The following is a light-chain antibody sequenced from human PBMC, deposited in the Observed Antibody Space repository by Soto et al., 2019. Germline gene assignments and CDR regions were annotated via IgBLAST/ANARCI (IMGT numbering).Light chain of an antibody. V-gene: IGKV3-20*01. CDR1: QSLSSSY. CDR2: GAS. Sequence: EIVLTQSPGTLSLSPGERATLSCRVSQSLSSSYLAWYQQKPGQAPRLLIYGASSRATGIPDRFSGSGSGTDFTLTISRLEPEDFAVYYCLQYDSSPLTFGAGTKVEIK. CDR3: LQYDSSPLT. J-gene: IGKJ4*01.